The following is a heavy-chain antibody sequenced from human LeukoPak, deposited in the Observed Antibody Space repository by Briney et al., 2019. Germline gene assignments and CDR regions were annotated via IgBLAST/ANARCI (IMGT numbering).Heavy chain of an antibody. V-gene: IGHV4-34*01. J-gene: IGHJ5*02. Sequence: SETLSLTCAVYGGSFSGYYWSWIRQPPGKGLEWIGEINHSGSTNHNPSLKSRVTMSVDTSKNQFSLKLRSVTAADTAVYYCARRVTMVRGVRTDWFDPWGQGTLVTVSS. CDR2: INHSGST. D-gene: IGHD3-10*01. CDR3: ARRVTMVRGVRTDWFDP. CDR1: GGSFSGYY.